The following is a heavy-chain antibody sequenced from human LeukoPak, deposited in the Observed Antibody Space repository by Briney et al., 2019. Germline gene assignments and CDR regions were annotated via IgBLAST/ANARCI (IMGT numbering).Heavy chain of an antibody. CDR3: VLVTTGS. CDR2: INSDGSII. V-gene: IGHV3-74*01. D-gene: IGHD4-17*01. Sequence: GVSLRLSCAASGFTFSTYWMHWVPQAPGKGLVWVSRINSDGSIINYADSVKGRFTISRDNAKNTLYLHMNSLRAEDTAVYYCVLVTTGSWGQGTMVTVS. CDR1: GFTFSTYW. J-gene: IGHJ3*01.